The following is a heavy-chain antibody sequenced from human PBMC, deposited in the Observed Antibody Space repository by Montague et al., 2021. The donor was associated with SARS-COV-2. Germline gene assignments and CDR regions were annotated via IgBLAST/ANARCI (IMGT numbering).Heavy chain of an antibody. D-gene: IGHD2-15*01. J-gene: IGHJ4*02. CDR1: GGSISSGGYY. Sequence: TLSLTCTVSGGSISSGGYYWSWIRQHPGKGLEWIGYIYYSGSTYYNPSLKSRVIISVDTSKNQFSLKLSSVTAADTAVYYCARDRPAINCSGGSCYFYWGQGTLVTVSS. V-gene: IGHV4-31*03. CDR3: ARDRPAINCSGGSCYFY. CDR2: IYYSGST.